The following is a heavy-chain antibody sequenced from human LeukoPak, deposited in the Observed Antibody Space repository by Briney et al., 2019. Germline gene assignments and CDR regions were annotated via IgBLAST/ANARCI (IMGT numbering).Heavy chain of an antibody. CDR1: GYTFTSHG. Sequence: ASVKVSCKASGYTFTSHGISWVRQAPGQGLEWMGWISAYNGNTNYAQKLQGRATMTTDTSTSTAYMELRSLRSDDTAVYYCARDVRGFGDDYWGQGTLVTVSS. J-gene: IGHJ4*02. CDR2: ISAYNGNT. CDR3: ARDVRGFGDDY. D-gene: IGHD3-10*01. V-gene: IGHV1-18*01.